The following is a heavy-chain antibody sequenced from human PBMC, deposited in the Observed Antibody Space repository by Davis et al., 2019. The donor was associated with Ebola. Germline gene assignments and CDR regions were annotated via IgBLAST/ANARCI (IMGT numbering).Heavy chain of an antibody. D-gene: IGHD4-17*01. CDR1: GFTFSSYA. V-gene: IGHV3-30-3*01. CDR3: ARGVTTYYYYYGMDV. J-gene: IGHJ6*02. Sequence: PGGSLRLSCAASGFTFSSYAMHWVRQAPGKGLEWVAVISYDGSNKYYADSVKGRFTISRDNSKNTLYLQMNSLRAEDTAVYYCARGVTTYYYYYGMDVWGQGTTVTVSS. CDR2: ISYDGSNK.